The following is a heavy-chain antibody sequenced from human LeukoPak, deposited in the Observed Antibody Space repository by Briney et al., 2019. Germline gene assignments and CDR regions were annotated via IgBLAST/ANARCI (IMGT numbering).Heavy chain of an antibody. CDR3: ARVYSSSWYFSSWYFDL. V-gene: IGHV1-18*01. Sequence: GASVKVSCKASGYTFTSYGTSWVRQAPGQGLEWMGWISAYNGNTNYAQKLQGRVTMTTDTSTSTAYMELRSLRSDDTAVYYCARVYSSSWYFSSWYFDLWGRGTLVTVSS. J-gene: IGHJ2*01. CDR1: GYTFTSYG. CDR2: ISAYNGNT. D-gene: IGHD6-13*01.